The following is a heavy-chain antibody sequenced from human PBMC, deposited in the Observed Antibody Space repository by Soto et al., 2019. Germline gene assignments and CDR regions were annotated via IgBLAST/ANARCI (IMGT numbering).Heavy chain of an antibody. CDR2: IGGRGNSA. Sequence: GGSLRVSCAASGFIFTNYAMNWVRQAPGKGLEWVSVIGGRGNSAYYADSVQGRFTISRDNSKNTLSLQMSSLTADDTAIYYCVREGRGFFDFWGLASMVTVSS. V-gene: IGHV3-23*01. CDR3: VREGRGFFDF. CDR1: GFIFTNYA. J-gene: IGHJ3*01. D-gene: IGHD5-12*01.